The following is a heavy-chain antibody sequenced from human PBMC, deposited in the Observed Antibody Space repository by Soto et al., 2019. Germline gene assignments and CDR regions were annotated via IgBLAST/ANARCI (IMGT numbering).Heavy chain of an antibody. CDR2: ISPIFGTA. CDR1: GGTFSSYA. D-gene: IGHD2-2*01. Sequence: QVQLVQSGAEVKKPGSSVKVSCKASGGTFSSYAISWVRQAPGQGLEWMGGISPIFGTANYAQKFQGRVTITADESTSTGYTELSSLISEDTAVYYCARDTTTSPLPAATDWGQGTLVTVSS. J-gene: IGHJ4*02. CDR3: ARDTTTSPLPAATD. V-gene: IGHV1-69*12.